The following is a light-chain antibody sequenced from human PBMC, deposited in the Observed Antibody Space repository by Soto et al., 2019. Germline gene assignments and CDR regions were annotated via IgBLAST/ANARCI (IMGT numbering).Light chain of an antibody. CDR1: SSNIGNNF. V-gene: IGLV1-47*01. CDR2: RDS. CDR3: AAWDDSLNVF. J-gene: IGLJ2*01. Sequence: QPVLTQPPSVSGTPGQRVTISCSGSSSNIGNNFVYWYQQLPGTAPSLLIYRDSQRPSRVPDRFSASKSGASASLTISGLRSEDEADYYCAAWDDSLNVFFGGGTKLTVL.